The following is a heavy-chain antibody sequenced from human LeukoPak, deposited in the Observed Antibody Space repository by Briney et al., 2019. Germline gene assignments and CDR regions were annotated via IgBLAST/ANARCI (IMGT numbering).Heavy chain of an antibody. V-gene: IGHV4-4*07. CDR3: AREFVRCSSTSCYPVEEAFDI. CDR1: GGSISSYY. CDR2: IYTSGST. J-gene: IGHJ3*02. D-gene: IGHD2-2*01. Sequence: SEALSLTCTVSGGSISSYYWSWIRQPAGKGLEWIGRIYTSGSTNYNPSLKSRVTMSVDTSKNQFSLKLSSVTAADTAVYYCAREFVRCSSTSCYPVEEAFDIWGQGTMVTVSS.